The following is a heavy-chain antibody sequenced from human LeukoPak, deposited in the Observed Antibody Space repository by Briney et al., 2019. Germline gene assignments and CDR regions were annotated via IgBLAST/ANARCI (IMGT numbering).Heavy chain of an antibody. CDR1: GDSVSSNSAA. Sequence: KASQTLSLTCVISGDSVSSNSAAWNWIRQSPSRGLEWLGRTYYRSKWYSYSAVSVKSRIIINPDTSKNQFSLQLNSVTPEDTAVYYCASGAVAGFDYWGQGTLVTVSS. D-gene: IGHD6-19*01. CDR2: TYYRSKWYS. V-gene: IGHV6-1*01. J-gene: IGHJ4*02. CDR3: ASGAVAGFDY.